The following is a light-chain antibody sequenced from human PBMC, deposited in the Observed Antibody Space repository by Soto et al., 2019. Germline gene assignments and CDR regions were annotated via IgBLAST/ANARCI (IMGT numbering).Light chain of an antibody. CDR1: QSVSGN. Sequence: EIVMTQSPATLSVSPGERATLSCRAGQSVSGNLAWYQQKPGQAPRLLIYGASTRATGIPARFSGSGSGTEFTLTISSLQSEDFAVYYCQQYNTWPTLGQGTRLEIK. CDR2: GAS. J-gene: IGKJ5*01. CDR3: QQYNTWPT. V-gene: IGKV3-15*01.